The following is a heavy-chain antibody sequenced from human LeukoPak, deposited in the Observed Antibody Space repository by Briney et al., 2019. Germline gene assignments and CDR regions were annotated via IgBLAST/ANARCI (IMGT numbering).Heavy chain of an antibody. CDR2: VIPILGRA. V-gene: IGHV1-69*04. CDR1: GGTFSSYA. D-gene: IGHD3-22*01. CDR3: GGRGDSRGYYRPDDFEV. Sequence: SVKVSCKASGGTFSSYAISWVRQAPGQGLEWMGRVIPILGRADYAQKLQGRVAISADKSTSTVYMELGSLRSSRTPQRMCGGRGDSRGYYRPDDFEVWGQGTMVTVSS. J-gene: IGHJ3*01.